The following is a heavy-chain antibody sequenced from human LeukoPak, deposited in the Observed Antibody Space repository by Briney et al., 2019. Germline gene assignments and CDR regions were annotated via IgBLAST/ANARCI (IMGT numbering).Heavy chain of an antibody. Sequence: GGSLRLSCAASEFTFSSYAMSWVRQAPGKGLEWVSAISGSGGSTYYADSVKGRFTISRDNSKNTLYLQMNSLRAEDTAVYYCAKDPIDSSGYYRPFDYWGQGTLVTVSS. J-gene: IGHJ4*02. CDR1: EFTFSSYA. CDR2: ISGSGGST. CDR3: AKDPIDSSGYYRPFDY. V-gene: IGHV3-23*01. D-gene: IGHD3-22*01.